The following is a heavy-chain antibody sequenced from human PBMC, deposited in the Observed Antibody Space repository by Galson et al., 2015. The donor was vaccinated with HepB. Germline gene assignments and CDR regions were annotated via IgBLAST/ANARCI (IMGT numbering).Heavy chain of an antibody. J-gene: IGHJ4*02. CDR2: INPNGGAT. Sequence: SVKVSCKGSGFTFIGYHIHWVRQAPGQGLEWLGRINPNGGATTYAQKFQGRVTLTRTTSSKTAYMELTSLKPDDSAVCYCARDLRPTNFGVFTLDYWGQGSLVTVSS. D-gene: IGHD3-3*01. CDR3: ARDLRPTNFGVFTLDY. CDR1: GFTFIGYH. V-gene: IGHV1-2*06.